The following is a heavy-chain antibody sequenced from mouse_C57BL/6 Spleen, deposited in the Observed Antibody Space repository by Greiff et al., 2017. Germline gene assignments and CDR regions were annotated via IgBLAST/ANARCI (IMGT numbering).Heavy chain of an antibody. CDR1: GYSFTDYN. CDR3: ARERYGSRKGYFDV. Sequence: EVKLVESGPELVKPGASVKISCKASGYSFTDYNMNWVKQSNGKSLEWIGVINPNYGTTSYNQKFKGKATLTVDQSSSTAYMQLNSLTSEDSAVYYCARERYGSRKGYFDVWGTGTTVTVSS. CDR2: INPNYGTT. J-gene: IGHJ1*03. V-gene: IGHV1-39*01. D-gene: IGHD1-1*01.